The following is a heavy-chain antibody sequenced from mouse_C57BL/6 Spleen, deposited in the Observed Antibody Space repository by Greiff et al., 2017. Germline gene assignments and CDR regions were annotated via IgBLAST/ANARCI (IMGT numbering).Heavy chain of an antibody. CDR1: GYTFTSYW. CDR3: ARSGSNYPYYYAMDY. D-gene: IGHD2-5*01. CDR2: IHPNSGST. V-gene: IGHV1-64*01. Sequence: QVQLQQSGAELVKPGASVKLSCKASGYTFTSYWMHWVKQRPGQGLEWIGMIHPNSGSTNYNEKFKNKATLTVDKSSSTAYMQLSSLTSEDSAVYYCARSGSNYPYYYAMDYWGQGTSVTVSS. J-gene: IGHJ4*01.